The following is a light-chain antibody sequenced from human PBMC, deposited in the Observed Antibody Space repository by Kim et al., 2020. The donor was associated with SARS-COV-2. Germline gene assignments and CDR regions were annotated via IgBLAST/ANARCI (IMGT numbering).Light chain of an antibody. Sequence: SPGERVTLSGRASQSVSSNLAWYQQKPGQAPRLLIYGASTRATGIPARFSGSGSGTEFTLTISSLQSEDFAVYYCQQYNNWPPKYTFGQGTKLEI. CDR2: GAS. J-gene: IGKJ2*01. CDR3: QQYNNWPPKYT. V-gene: IGKV3-15*01. CDR1: QSVSSN.